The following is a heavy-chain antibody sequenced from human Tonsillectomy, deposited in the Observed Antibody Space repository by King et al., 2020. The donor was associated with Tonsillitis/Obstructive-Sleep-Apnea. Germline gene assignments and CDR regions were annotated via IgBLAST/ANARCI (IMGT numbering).Heavy chain of an antibody. Sequence: VQLQESGPGLVKPSETLSLTCTVSGGLISSYYWSWIRQSPGKGLECIGYMYYGGSNNYNPSLKSRVTILVDTSKNQFSLRLTSVTAADTAVYYCARGWWFGDLLMYFDYWGPGILVTVSS. V-gene: IGHV4-59*01. J-gene: IGHJ4*02. CDR3: ARGWWFGDLLMYFDY. D-gene: IGHD3-10*01. CDR1: GGLISSYY. CDR2: MYYGGSN.